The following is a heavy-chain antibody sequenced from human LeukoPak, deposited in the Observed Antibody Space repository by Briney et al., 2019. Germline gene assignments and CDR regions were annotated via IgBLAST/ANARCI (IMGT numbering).Heavy chain of an antibody. V-gene: IGHV4-59*08. CDR2: IYYSGST. CDR1: GGSISSYY. J-gene: IGHJ4*02. CDR3: ARQGGSSGWYVIDY. D-gene: IGHD6-19*01. Sequence: SETLSLTCTVSGGSISSYYWSWIRQPLGKGLEWIGYIYYSGSTNYNPSLKSRVTISVDTSKNQFSLKLSSVTAADTAVYYCARQGGSSGWYVIDYWGQGTLVTVSS.